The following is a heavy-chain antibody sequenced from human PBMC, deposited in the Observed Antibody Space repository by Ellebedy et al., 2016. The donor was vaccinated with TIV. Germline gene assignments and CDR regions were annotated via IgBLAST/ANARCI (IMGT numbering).Heavy chain of an antibody. V-gene: IGHV1-18*04. CDR3: ARRSRYNYGMDV. D-gene: IGHD6-13*01. Sequence: AASVKVSCKTSGYTFSSYGISWVRQAPGQGLEWMGWISGYNGNTNYTQKLQGRVTMTTDTSTTPAYMELRSLRSDDTAVYYCARRSRYNYGMDVWGLGTMVTVSS. CDR2: ISGYNGNT. J-gene: IGHJ6*02. CDR1: GYTFSSYG.